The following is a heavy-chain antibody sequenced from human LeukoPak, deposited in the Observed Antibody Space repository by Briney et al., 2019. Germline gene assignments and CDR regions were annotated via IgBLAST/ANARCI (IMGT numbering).Heavy chain of an antibody. Sequence: GESLKLSCKGSGYSFSNHWIGWVRQKPGKGTERMALIYPGDSDTKYSSSFQGQVTVSADKSTSTAYLQWRSLKASDTATYYCVRHGCFGSGSCYFDYWGQGVLVTVSS. V-gene: IGHV5-51*01. J-gene: IGHJ4*02. CDR1: GYSFSNHW. D-gene: IGHD3-10*01. CDR3: VRHGCFGSGSCYFDY. CDR2: IYPGDSDT.